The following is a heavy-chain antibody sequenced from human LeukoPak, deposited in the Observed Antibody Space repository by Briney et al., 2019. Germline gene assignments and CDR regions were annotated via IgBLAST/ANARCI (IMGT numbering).Heavy chain of an antibody. J-gene: IGHJ6*03. Sequence: SETLSLTCTVSGASISGYYWSWIRQPPGKGLEWIGYIYYSGTTNYNPSLKSRVTISVDTSKNQFSLRLSSVTAADTAVYFCARRLPYSGYDGDDFHYFYMDVWGKGTTVTISS. CDR1: GASISGYY. CDR2: IYYSGTT. V-gene: IGHV4-59*01. D-gene: IGHD5-12*01. CDR3: ARRLPYSGYDGDDFHYFYMDV.